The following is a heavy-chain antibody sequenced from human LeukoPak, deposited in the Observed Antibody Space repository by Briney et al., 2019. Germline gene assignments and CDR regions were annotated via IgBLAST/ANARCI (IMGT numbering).Heavy chain of an antibody. Sequence: ASVKVSCKTSGYTFTDYYIHWVRQAPGRGLEWMGWINPNSGETNSAQKFQGRVTMTGDTSISTAYMELRRATSDDTAVYYCARDRDYSNTERGFDYWGQGTLVTVSS. CDR1: GYTFTDYY. J-gene: IGHJ4*02. D-gene: IGHD4-11*01. CDR2: INPNSGET. CDR3: ARDRDYSNTERGFDY. V-gene: IGHV1-2*02.